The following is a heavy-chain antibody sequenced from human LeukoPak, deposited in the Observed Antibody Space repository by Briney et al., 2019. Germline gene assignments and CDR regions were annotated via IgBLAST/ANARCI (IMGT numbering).Heavy chain of an antibody. V-gene: IGHV3-48*01. CDR1: GFAFSDYP. Sequence: GGSLRLSCAASGFAFSDYPMNWVRQAPGKGLEWVSYISSSSTTVYYADSVKGRFTISRHNGKNSLYLQMNSLRAEDTAVYYCARDPGRDGYPIDYWGQGTLVTVSS. CDR3: ARDPGRDGYPIDY. CDR2: ISSSSTTV. D-gene: IGHD5-24*01. J-gene: IGHJ4*02.